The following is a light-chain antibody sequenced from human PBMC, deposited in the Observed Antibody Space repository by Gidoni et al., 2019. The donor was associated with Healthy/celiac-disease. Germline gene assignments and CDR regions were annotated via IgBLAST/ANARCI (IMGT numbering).Light chain of an antibody. Sequence: IQMTQSPSSLSASVGDRVTITCRASQSISSYLNWYQQKPGKAPKLLIYAASSLQSGVPSRFSGSGSGTDFTLTISSLQPEDFATYYCQQRYSTPWTFXQXTKVEIK. CDR2: AAS. CDR3: QQRYSTPWT. V-gene: IGKV1-39*01. J-gene: IGKJ1*01. CDR1: QSISSY.